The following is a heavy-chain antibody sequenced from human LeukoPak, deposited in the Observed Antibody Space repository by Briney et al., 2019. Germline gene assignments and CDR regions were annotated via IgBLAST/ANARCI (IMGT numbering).Heavy chain of an antibody. V-gene: IGHV4-34*01. D-gene: IGHD7-27*01. Sequence: SETLSLTCAVYGGSFSGYYWSWIRQPPGKGLEWIGSIYYSGSTYYNPSLKSRVTISVDTSKNQFSLKLSSVTAADTAVYYCAKTGDLNYWYFDLWGRGTLVTVSS. CDR2: IYYSGST. CDR1: GGSFSGYY. J-gene: IGHJ2*01. CDR3: AKTGDLNYWYFDL.